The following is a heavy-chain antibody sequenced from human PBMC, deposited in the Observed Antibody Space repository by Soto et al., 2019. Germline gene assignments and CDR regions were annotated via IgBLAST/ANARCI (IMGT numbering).Heavy chain of an antibody. J-gene: IGHJ4*02. CDR1: GGSIISTPHY. V-gene: IGHV4-39*01. Sequence: PSETLSLTCTVSGGSIISTPHYWGWIRQSPGEGLEWIGTIYYSGSTDYNPSLKSRVSISVDTSKNQFSLRLNSVTAADTGVYYCARQTWGMIRPIDHWGQGTLVTVSS. D-gene: IGHD3-10*01. CDR3: ARQTWGMIRPIDH. CDR2: IYYSGST.